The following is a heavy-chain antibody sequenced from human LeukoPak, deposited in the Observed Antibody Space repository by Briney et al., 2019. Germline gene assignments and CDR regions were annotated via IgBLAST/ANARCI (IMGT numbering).Heavy chain of an antibody. V-gene: IGHV3-74*01. CDR2: INSDGSST. Sequence: QSGGSLRLSCAASGLTVSSNCMSWVRQAPGKGLEWVSRINSDGSSTSYADSVKGRFTISRDNAKNTLYLQMNSLRAEDTAVYYCAKAAFRVMDVWGKGTTVTVSS. CDR3: AKAAFRVMDV. D-gene: IGHD3-10*01. CDR1: GLTVSSNC. J-gene: IGHJ6*03.